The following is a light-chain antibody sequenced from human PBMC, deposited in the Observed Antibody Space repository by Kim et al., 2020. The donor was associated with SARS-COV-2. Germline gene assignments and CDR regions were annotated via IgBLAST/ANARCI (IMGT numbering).Light chain of an antibody. Sequence: RVTNASTGGSANIGAGYDVHWYQHLPGTAPKLLIYGNNNRPSGVPDRFSGSQSGTSASLAITGLQSDDEADYFCQSFDSSLSAYVFGAGTKVTVL. CDR3: QSFDSSLSAYV. CDR1: SANIGAGYD. V-gene: IGLV1-40*01. CDR2: GNN. J-gene: IGLJ1*01.